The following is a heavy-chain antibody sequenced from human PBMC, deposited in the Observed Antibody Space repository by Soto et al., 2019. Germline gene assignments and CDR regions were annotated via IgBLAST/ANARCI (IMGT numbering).Heavy chain of an antibody. Sequence: GGSLRLSCVASGFTFSTYALSWVRQAPGKGLDWVSVISGSGGSTDYAGSVKGRFTISRDNSKNALYLQMNSLRAEDTALYYCAKVGGSGWFDAFDIWGQGTMVTVSS. J-gene: IGHJ3*02. CDR2: ISGSGGST. D-gene: IGHD6-19*01. V-gene: IGHV3-23*01. CDR1: GFTFSTYA. CDR3: AKVGGSGWFDAFDI.